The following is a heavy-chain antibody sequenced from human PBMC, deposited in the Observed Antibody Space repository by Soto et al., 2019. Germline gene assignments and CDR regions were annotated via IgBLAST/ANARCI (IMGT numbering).Heavy chain of an antibody. CDR1: GYTFTGYY. CDR3: ARAGGYDFWSGYSSWFYYYGMDV. V-gene: IGHV1-2*04. D-gene: IGHD3-3*01. Sequence: GASVKVSCKASGYTFTGYYMHWVRQAPGQGLEWMGWINPNSGGTNYAQKFQGWVTMTRDTSISTAYMELSRLRSDDTAVYYCARAGGYDFWSGYSSWFYYYGMDVCGQGTTVTVSS. CDR2: INPNSGGT. J-gene: IGHJ6*02.